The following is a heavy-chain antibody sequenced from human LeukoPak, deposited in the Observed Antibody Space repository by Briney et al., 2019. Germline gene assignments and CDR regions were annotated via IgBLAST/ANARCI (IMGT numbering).Heavy chain of an antibody. CDR2: ISGSAHKI. V-gene: IGHV3-23*01. Sequence: GGSLRLSCASSGFTFRRYDMNWVRQAPGKGLDWVSVISGSAHKIRYADSVRGRFTISRDNSENTVYLQMNNLRGEDTAIYYCAGRITGYSSGYVFWGQGTLVTVSS. CDR1: GFTFRRYD. D-gene: IGHD5-18*01. J-gene: IGHJ4*02. CDR3: AGRITGYSSGYVF.